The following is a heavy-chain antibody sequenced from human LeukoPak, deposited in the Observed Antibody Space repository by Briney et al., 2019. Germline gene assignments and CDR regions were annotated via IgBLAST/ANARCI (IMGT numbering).Heavy chain of an antibody. V-gene: IGHV6-1*01. Sequence: SQTLSPTCAISGDSVSSKSAAWHWIRQSPSRGLEWLGRTYYRSKWYNDYAVFVKSRITINPDTSKNQFSLLLNSVTPEDTAVYYCARDRMTGDNWFDPWGQGTLVTVSS. D-gene: IGHD1-14*01. CDR3: ARDRMTGDNWFDP. CDR2: TYYRSKWYN. CDR1: GDSVSSKSAA. J-gene: IGHJ5*02.